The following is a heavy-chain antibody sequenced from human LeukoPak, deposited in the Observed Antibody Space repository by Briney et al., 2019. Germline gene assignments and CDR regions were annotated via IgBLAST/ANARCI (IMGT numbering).Heavy chain of an antibody. D-gene: IGHD4-17*01. Sequence: PGGSLRLSCAASGFTFSSYSMNWVRQAPGKGLEWVLSISSSSSYIYYADSVKGRFTISRDNAKNSLYLQMNSLRAEDTAVYYCAGDGPMTTVKPFDYWGQGTLVTVSS. CDR1: GFTFSSYS. V-gene: IGHV3-21*01. J-gene: IGHJ4*02. CDR3: AGDGPMTTVKPFDY. CDR2: ISSSSSYI.